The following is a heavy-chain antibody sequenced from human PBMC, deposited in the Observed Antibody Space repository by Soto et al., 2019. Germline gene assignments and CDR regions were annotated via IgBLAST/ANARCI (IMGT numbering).Heavy chain of an antibody. J-gene: IGHJ6*03. CDR2: INHSGST. D-gene: IGHD5-12*01. CDR1: GGSFSGYY. V-gene: IGHV4-34*01. CDR3: ARLRGYSGYDSNGNYYYYMDV. Sequence: SETLSLTCAVYGGSFSGYYWSWIRQPPGKGLEWIGEINHSGSTNYNPSLKSRVTISVDTSKNQFSLKLSSVTAADTAVYYCARLRGYSGYDSNGNYYYYMDVWAKGPRSPSP.